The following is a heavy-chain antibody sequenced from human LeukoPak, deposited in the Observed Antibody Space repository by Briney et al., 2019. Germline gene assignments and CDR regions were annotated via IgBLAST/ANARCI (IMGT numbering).Heavy chain of an antibody. J-gene: IGHJ4*02. V-gene: IGHV4-34*01. D-gene: IGHD2-21*01. CDR3: ASPFRPGY. CDR2: INHSGST. CDR1: GGSFSGYY. Sequence: SETLSLTCAVYGGSFSGYYWSWIRQPPGKGLEWIGEINHSGSTNYNPSLKSRVTISVDTSKNQFSLKLSSVTAADTAVYYCASPFRPGYWGQGTLVTVSS.